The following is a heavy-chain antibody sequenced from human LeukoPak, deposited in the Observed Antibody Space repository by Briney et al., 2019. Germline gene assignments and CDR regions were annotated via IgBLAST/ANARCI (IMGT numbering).Heavy chain of an antibody. Sequence: GGSLRLSCAASGFTFSTYAMSWVRQPPGKGLEWVSSISGGGGNTYLADSVKGRFTISRDNSKNTLYLQMNSLRAEDTALYYCGRGGSSWLYFFEYWGQGTPVTVSS. CDR2: ISGGGGNT. D-gene: IGHD6-13*01. CDR1: GFTFSTYA. J-gene: IGHJ4*02. CDR3: GRGGSSWLYFFEY. V-gene: IGHV3-23*01.